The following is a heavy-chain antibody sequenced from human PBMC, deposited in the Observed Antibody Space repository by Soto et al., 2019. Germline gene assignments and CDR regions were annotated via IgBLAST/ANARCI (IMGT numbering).Heavy chain of an antibody. CDR3: AKGLSSASSFDF. D-gene: IGHD3-22*01. J-gene: IGHJ4*02. CDR2: ISESGDRT. V-gene: IGHV3-23*01. CDR1: GFTFSHHD. Sequence: PGGSLRLSCAASGFTFSHHDMSWVRQAPGKGLEWVSAISESGDRTHYADSVKGRFTISRDNSKNMLSLQMNSLRAEDTAVYHCAKGLSSASSFDFWGQGTLVTVSS.